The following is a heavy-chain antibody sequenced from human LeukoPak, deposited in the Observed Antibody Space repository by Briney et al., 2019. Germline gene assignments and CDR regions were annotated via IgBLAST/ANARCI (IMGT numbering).Heavy chain of an antibody. V-gene: IGHV4-61*08. CDR3: ARVAAGGYYYYGMDV. CDR2: IYYSGST. J-gene: IGHJ6*02. CDR1: GGSISSGGYY. Sequence: PSETLSLTCTVSGGSISSGGYYWSWIRQHPGKGLEWIGYIYYSGSTNYNPSLKSRVTISVDTSKNQFSLKLSSVTAADTAVYYCARVAAGGYYYYGMDVWGQGTTVTVSS. D-gene: IGHD3-16*01.